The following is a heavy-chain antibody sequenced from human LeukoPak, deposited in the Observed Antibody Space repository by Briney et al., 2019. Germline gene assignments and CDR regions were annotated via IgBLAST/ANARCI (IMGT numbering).Heavy chain of an antibody. CDR2: MNPNSGNT. Sequence: ASVKVSCKASGYTFTSYDINWVRQATGQGLEWMGWMNPNSGNTGYAQKFQGRVTMTRNTSISTAYMELSSLRSEDTAVYYCARGTRKLSGDPVYYFDYWGQGTLVTVSS. J-gene: IGHJ4*02. V-gene: IGHV1-8*01. CDR1: GYTFTSYD. D-gene: IGHD2-21*02. CDR3: ARGTRKLSGDPVYYFDY.